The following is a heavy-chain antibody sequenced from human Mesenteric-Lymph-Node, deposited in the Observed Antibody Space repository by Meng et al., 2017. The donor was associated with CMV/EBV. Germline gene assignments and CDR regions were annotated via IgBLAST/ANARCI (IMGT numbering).Heavy chain of an antibody. D-gene: IGHD2-21*01. V-gene: IGHV3-48*03. CDR2: ISSSGSTI. J-gene: IGHJ6*02. CDR1: GFTFRNYE. CDR3: ARRLYCGGDCYHSYYYYGMDV. Sequence: GGSLRLSCAASGFTFRNYEMNWVRQAPGKGLEWVSYISSSGSTIYYADSVKGRFTISRDNTKNSLYLQMNSLRAEDTAVYYCARRLYCGGDCYHSYYYYGMDVWGQGTTVTVSS.